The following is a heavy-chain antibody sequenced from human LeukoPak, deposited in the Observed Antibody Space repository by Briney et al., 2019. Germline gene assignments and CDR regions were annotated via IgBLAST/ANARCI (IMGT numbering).Heavy chain of an antibody. V-gene: IGHV4-34*01. CDR1: GGSFSGYY. Sequence: SETLSLTCAVYGGSFSGYYWSWIRQPPGKGLEWIGEINHSGSTNYNPSLKSRVTISVNTSKNQFSLKLSSVTAADTAVYYCARVGYGVGYWGQGTLVTVSS. D-gene: IGHD4-17*01. CDR2: INHSGST. J-gene: IGHJ4*02. CDR3: ARVGYGVGY.